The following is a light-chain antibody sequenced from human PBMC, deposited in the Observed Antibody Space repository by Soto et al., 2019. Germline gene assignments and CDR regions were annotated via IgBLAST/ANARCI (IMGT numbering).Light chain of an antibody. V-gene: IGKV3-20*01. CDR3: QQSSSSPIT. CDR1: QSVSSSY. CDR2: AAS. J-gene: IGKJ5*01. Sequence: EIVLTQSPDTLSLSPGERATLSCRASQSVSSSYLAWYQQKPGQAPRLLMSAASSRATGIPDRFSGSGSGTDFTLTISRLEAEDFAVYYCQQSSSSPITFGQGTRREIK.